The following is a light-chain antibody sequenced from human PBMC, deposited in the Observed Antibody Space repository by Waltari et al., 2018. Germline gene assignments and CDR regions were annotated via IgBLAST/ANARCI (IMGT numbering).Light chain of an antibody. Sequence: DIVMTQSPDSLAVSLGERATINCKSSQSVLYSSNNKNYLAWYQQKPGQTPQLLIYCASTRESGVPDRFSGSGSGTDFTLTISSLQAEDVAVYSCQQYYSTPPTFGQGTKLEIK. CDR1: QSVLYSSNNKNY. CDR3: QQYYSTPPT. V-gene: IGKV4-1*01. CDR2: CAS. J-gene: IGKJ2*01.